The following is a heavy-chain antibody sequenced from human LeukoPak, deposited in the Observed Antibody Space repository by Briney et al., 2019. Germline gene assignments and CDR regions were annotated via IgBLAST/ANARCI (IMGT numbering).Heavy chain of an antibody. Sequence: PGGSLRLSCEASGFTFSSSLMSWVRQTPGKGLEWVANIYPGGSEKYYLASVKGRFTISRVNAENSLYLQMKNLRAEDTAVYYCARELVVGPAEYFQHWGQGTPVTVSS. CDR2: IYPGGSEK. J-gene: IGHJ1*01. CDR1: GFTFSSSL. V-gene: IGHV3-7*01. CDR3: ARELVVGPAEYFQH. D-gene: IGHD2-8*02.